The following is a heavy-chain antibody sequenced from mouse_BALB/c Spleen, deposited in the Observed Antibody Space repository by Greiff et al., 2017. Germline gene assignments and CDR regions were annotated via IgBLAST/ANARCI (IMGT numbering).Heavy chain of an antibody. CDR1: GYTFTDYA. Sequence: QVQLQQSGAELVRPGVSVKISCKGSGYTFTDYAMHWVKQSHAKSLEWIGVISTYYGDASYNQKFKGKATMTVDKSSSTAYMELARLTSEDSAIYYCARYLEGDAMDYWGQGTSVTVSS. CDR2: ISTYYGDA. V-gene: IGHV1S137*01. J-gene: IGHJ4*01. CDR3: ARYLEGDAMDY.